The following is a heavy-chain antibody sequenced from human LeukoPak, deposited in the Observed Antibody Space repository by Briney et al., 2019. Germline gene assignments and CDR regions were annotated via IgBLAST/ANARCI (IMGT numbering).Heavy chain of an antibody. J-gene: IGHJ6*04. Sequence: PGGSLRLSCAASGFTFSNAWMSWVRQAPGKGLEWVGRIKSKTDGGTTDYAAPVKGRFTISRDDSKNTLYLQMNSLKTEDTAVYYCTTDPFQIYYYYGMDVWGKGTTVTVSS. CDR2: IKSKTDGGTT. V-gene: IGHV3-15*01. CDR3: TTDPFQIYYYYGMDV. CDR1: GFTFSNAW. D-gene: IGHD3-16*01.